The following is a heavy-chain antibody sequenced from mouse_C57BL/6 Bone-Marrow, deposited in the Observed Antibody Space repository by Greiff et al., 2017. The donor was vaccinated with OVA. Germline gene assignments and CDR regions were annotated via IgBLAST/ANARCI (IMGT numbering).Heavy chain of an antibody. D-gene: IGHD1-1*01. Sequence: EVHLVESGGDLVKPGGSLKLSCAASGFTFSSYGMSWVRQTPDKRLEWVATISSGGSYTYYPDSVKGRFTISRDNAKNTLYLQMSSLKSEDTAMYYCARRGTTVVATDFDVWGTGTTVTVSS. CDR2: ISSGGSYT. J-gene: IGHJ1*03. CDR3: ARRGTTVVATDFDV. V-gene: IGHV5-6*01. CDR1: GFTFSSYG.